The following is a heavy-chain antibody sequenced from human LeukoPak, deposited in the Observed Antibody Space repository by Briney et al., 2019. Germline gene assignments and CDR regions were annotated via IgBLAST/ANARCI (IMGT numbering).Heavy chain of an antibody. CDR2: IYYSGST. V-gene: IGHV4-31*03. CDR3: ARRYVSSGYSRMDV. D-gene: IGHD3-22*01. CDR1: GGSISSGGYY. Sequence: SETLSLTCTVSGGSISSGGYYWSWIRQHPGKGLEWIGYIYYSGSTYYNPSLKSRVTISVDTSKNQFSLKLSSVTAADTAVYYCARRYVSSGYSRMDVWGQGTTVTVSS. J-gene: IGHJ6*02.